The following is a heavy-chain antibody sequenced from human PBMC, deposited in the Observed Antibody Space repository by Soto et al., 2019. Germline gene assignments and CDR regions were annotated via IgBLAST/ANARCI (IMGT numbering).Heavy chain of an antibody. J-gene: IGHJ6*02. V-gene: IGHV4-39*01. CDR3: ATNYAYYYYYGMDV. CDR2: IYYSGST. CDR1: GGSISSSSYY. D-gene: IGHD4-4*01. Sequence: SETVSLTCTVSGGSISSSSYYWGWIRQPPGKGLEWIGSIYYSGSTYYNPSLKSRVTISVDTSKNQFSLRLSSVTAADTAVYYCATNYAYYYYYGMDVWGQGTTVTVSS.